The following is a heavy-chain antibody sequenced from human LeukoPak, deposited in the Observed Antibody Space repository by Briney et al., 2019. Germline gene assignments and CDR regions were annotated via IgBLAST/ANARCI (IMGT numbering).Heavy chain of an antibody. CDR2: INPSGGST. Sequence: ASVKVSCKASGYTFTSYYMHWVRQAPGQGLEWMGIINPSGGSTSYAQKFQGRVTMTRDTSTSTVYMELGSLRSEDTAVYYCARDLARLRIDYWGQGTLVTVSS. CDR3: ARDLARLRIDY. J-gene: IGHJ4*02. CDR1: GYTFTSYY. V-gene: IGHV1-46*01.